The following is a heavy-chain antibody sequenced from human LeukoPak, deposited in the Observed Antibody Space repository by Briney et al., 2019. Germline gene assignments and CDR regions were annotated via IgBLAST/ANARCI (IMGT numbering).Heavy chain of an antibody. CDR1: GGSISGYY. J-gene: IGHJ5*02. Sequence: SETLSLTCTVSGGSISGYYYNWIRQPPGKGLEWIGYIYYSGSTYYNPSLKSRVTISVDTSKNQFSLKLSSVTAADTAVYYCARVLDSPLNWFDPWGQGTLVTVSS. CDR3: ARVLDSPLNWFDP. D-gene: IGHD3-22*01. CDR2: IYYSGST. V-gene: IGHV4-59*12.